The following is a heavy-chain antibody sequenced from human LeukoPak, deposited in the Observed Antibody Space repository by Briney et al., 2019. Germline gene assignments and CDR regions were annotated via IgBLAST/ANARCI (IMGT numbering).Heavy chain of an antibody. CDR1: GGSISTYY. CDR3: ARHEGPRGGMATTP. D-gene: IGHD5-24*01. CDR2: IYYSGNT. V-gene: IGHV4-59*01. Sequence: SETLSLTCTVSGGSISTYYWSWIRQPPGKGLEWIGNIYYSGNTKQNPFLRSRVTISVDTSKNQFPLKLSSVTAADTAVYFCARHEGPRGGMATTPWGQGTLVTVSS. J-gene: IGHJ5*02.